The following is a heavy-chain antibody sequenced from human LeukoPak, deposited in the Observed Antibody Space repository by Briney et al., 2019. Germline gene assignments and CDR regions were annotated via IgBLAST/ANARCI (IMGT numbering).Heavy chain of an antibody. V-gene: IGHV3-21*01. CDR1: GFIFNTYS. Sequence: GGSLRLSCAASGFIFNTYSMNWVRQAPGKGLEWVSSIGSTTSYIFYADSVKGRFTISRDNAKNSLYLQMTSLRAEDTAVYYCARPLSSGSPQGLPTSPHLDYWGQGTLVTVSS. J-gene: IGHJ4*02. D-gene: IGHD3-10*01. CDR3: ARPLSSGSPQGLPTSPHLDY. CDR2: IGSTTSYI.